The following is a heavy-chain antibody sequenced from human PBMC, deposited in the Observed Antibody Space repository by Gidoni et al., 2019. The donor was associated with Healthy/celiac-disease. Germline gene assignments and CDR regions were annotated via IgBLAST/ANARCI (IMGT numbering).Heavy chain of an antibody. Sequence: EVQLVESGGGLVKPGGSLRLSCAASGFTFSNAWMSWVRQAPGKGLEWVGRIKSKTDGGTTDYAAPVKGRFTISRDDSKNTLYLQMNSLKTEDTAVYYCTTDLLLGVELTYGMDVWGQGTTVTVSS. CDR1: GFTFSNAW. D-gene: IGHD3-3*01. V-gene: IGHV3-15*01. J-gene: IGHJ6*02. CDR3: TTDLLLGVELTYGMDV. CDR2: IKSKTDGGTT.